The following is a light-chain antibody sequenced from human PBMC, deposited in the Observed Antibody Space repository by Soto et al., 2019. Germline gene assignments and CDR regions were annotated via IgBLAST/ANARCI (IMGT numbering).Light chain of an antibody. J-gene: IGKJ3*01. Sequence: DIQMTQSPSSLSASVGDRVTITCRASQSISSYLNWYQQKPGKAPKLLIYAASSLQSGVPSRFSGSGSGTDFTLTISSTQPEDFATYYCQQSYSTLTFGPGTKVDIK. V-gene: IGKV1-39*01. CDR2: AAS. CDR3: QQSYSTLT. CDR1: QSISSY.